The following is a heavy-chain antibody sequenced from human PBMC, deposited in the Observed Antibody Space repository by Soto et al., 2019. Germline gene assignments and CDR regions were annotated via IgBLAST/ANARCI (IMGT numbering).Heavy chain of an antibody. CDR2: IAPGNGNT. D-gene: IGHD3-3*01. J-gene: IGHJ4*02. Sequence: ASVKVSCKVSGYTFTDSAIHWVRQAPGQSLELLGWIAPGNGNTKYSQKFQGRVTITRDTSATTAYMELSSLRSEDTAVYYCARLLFLEWFDDYWGQGTLVTVSS. CDR1: GYTFTDSA. V-gene: IGHV1-3*01. CDR3: ARLLFLEWFDDY.